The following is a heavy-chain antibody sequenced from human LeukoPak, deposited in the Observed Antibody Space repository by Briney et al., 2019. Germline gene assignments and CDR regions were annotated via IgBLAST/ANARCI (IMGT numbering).Heavy chain of an antibody. Sequence: SETLSLTCAVTGASISSSNWWSWVRQPPGKGLEWIGEIFHSGSTNYKPSLRSRATISVDKSKNQFSLKLSSVTAADTAVCYCASRAPRDNYDRYLPIDYWGQGTLVTVSS. CDR1: GASISSSNW. CDR2: IFHSGST. J-gene: IGHJ4*02. D-gene: IGHD3-16*01. CDR3: ASRAPRDNYDRYLPIDY. V-gene: IGHV4-4*02.